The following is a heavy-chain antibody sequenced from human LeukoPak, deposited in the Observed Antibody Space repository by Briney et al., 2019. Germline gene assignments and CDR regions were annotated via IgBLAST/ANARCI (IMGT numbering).Heavy chain of an antibody. CDR3: ASXYHSF. CDR1: RFNVSSNF. J-gene: IGHJ4*02. Sequence: GGSLRLSCAASRFNVSSNFMSWVRQAPGKGPEWVSVIYSGGSTQYADSVKGRFTVSRDKSKNTLFLQMNSLRAEDTAVYYCASXYHSFWGQGTRVTVSS. CDR2: IYSGGST. D-gene: IGHD3-16*02. V-gene: IGHV3-66*01.